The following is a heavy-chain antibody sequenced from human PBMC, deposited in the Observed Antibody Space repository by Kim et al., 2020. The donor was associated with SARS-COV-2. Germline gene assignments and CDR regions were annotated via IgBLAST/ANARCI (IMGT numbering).Heavy chain of an antibody. D-gene: IGHD6-25*01. CDR1: GGSISSNY. J-gene: IGHJ3*01. V-gene: IGHV4-59*08. Sequence: SETLSLTCTVSGGSISSNYYNWIRQRPRTGLELMWNVYYNGSTNSNHSLKSRGPITIDTYKNQFSLKLSPVTAAATDAYDYARPALGDSYNNSSGNAF. CDR3: ARPALGDSYNNSSGNAF. CDR2: VYYNGST.